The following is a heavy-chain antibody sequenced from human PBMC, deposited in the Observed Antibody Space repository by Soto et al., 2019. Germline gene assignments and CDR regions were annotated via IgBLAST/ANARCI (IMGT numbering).Heavy chain of an antibody. CDR1: GFTFSSYG. Sequence: QVQLVESGGGVVQPGRSLRLSCAASGFTFSSYGMHWVRQAPGKGLEWVAVIWYDGSNKYYADSVKGRFTISRDNSKNALEVTMDSMTAAATAAYYCAREGYCSSGSCYSIPAFDYWGQGALITVSS. CDR3: AREGYCSSGSCYSIPAFDY. CDR2: IWYDGSNK. D-gene: IGHD2-15*01. J-gene: IGHJ4*02. V-gene: IGHV3-33*01.